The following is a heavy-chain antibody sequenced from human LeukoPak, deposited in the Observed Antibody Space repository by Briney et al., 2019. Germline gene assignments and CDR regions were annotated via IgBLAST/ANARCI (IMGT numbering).Heavy chain of an antibody. CDR2: VFPRDSDT. V-gene: IGHV5-51*01. Sequence: GESLKNSCKGYGYTFTSQWIGWVRQMPGKGLEWMGIVFPRDSDTRYSPSFQGRVTISVDKSINSAYLQWTSLKASDTAIYYCARLNGYINLWGQGTQVTVSS. D-gene: IGHD5-24*01. CDR3: ARLNGYINL. CDR1: GYTFTSQW. J-gene: IGHJ4*02.